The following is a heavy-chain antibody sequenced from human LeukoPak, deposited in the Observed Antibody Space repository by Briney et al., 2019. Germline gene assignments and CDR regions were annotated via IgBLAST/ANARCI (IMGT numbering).Heavy chain of an antibody. CDR1: GGSISSGDYY. D-gene: IGHD1-26*01. V-gene: IGHV4-30-4*08. J-gene: IGHJ6*03. CDR3: ARGGAAPIDYYMDV. CDR2: IYYSGST. Sequence: PSQTLSLTCTVSGGSISSGDYYWSWIRQPPGKGLEWIGYIYYSGSTYYNPSLKSRVTISVDTSKNQFSLKLSSVTAADTAVYYCARGGAAPIDYYMDVWGKGTTVTVSS.